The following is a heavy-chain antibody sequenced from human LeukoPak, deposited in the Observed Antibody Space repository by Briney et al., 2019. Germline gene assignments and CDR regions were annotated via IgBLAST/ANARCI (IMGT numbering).Heavy chain of an antibody. CDR1: GFTFSSYA. D-gene: IGHD2-15*01. CDR2: ITYDGSNK. CDR3: ARDCGYCGGGSCGIVP. Sequence: GGSLRLSCAASGFTFSSYAMHWVRQAPGKGLEWVAVITYDGSNKYYADSVKGRFTISRDNSKNTLYLQMNSLRAEDTAVYYCARDCGYCGGGSCGIVPWGEGALVTVSS. J-gene: IGHJ5*02. V-gene: IGHV3-30*04.